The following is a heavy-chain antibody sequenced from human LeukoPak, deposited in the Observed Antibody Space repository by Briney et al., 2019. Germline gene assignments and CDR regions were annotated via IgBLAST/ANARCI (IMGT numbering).Heavy chain of an antibody. D-gene: IGHD2-15*01. Sequence: GGSLRLSCAASEDTFRNTYGMNWVRQAPGKGLEWVSGISGSGRNTYYADSVEGRFTISRDTSKNTLYLQMNSLRAEDTAIYFCAKAGYCNGGTCYSNFAYWGQGTLVTVSS. CDR2: ISGSGRNT. J-gene: IGHJ4*02. V-gene: IGHV3-23*01. CDR3: AKAGYCNGGTCYSNFAY. CDR1: EDTFRNTYG.